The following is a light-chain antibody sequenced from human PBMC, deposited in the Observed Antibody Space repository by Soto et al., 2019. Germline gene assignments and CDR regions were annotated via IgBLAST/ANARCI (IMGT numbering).Light chain of an antibody. CDR3: SAWDDSLSGRV. Sequence: QSVLTQAPSASGTPGQGVTMSCSRSSSNIGTNYVYWYQHLPGTAPKLLMYNNNQRPSGVPDRFSGSKSGTSASLAISGLRSEDEGDYYCSAWDDSLSGRVFGGGTKLTVL. CDR2: NNN. J-gene: IGLJ3*02. CDR1: SSNIGTNY. V-gene: IGLV1-47*01.